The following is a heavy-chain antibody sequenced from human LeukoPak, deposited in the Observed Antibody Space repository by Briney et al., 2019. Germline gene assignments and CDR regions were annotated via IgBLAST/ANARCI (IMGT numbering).Heavy chain of an antibody. CDR1: GFTFSSYV. V-gene: IGHV3-30*01. J-gene: IGHJ4*02. CDR3: ARVDYFDY. CDR2: ISYDGSNK. Sequence: GGSLSLSCAASGFTFSSYVMHWVRQAPGKGLEWVAVISYDGSNKYYADSVKGRFTISRDNSKNTLYLQMNSLRAEDTAVYYCARVDYFDYWGQGTLVTVSS.